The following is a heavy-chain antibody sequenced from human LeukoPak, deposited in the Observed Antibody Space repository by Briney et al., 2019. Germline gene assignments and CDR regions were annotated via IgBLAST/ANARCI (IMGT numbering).Heavy chain of an antibody. V-gene: IGHV4-34*01. CDR1: GESLSGYY. CDR3: AREIAAAAPGYFDY. D-gene: IGHD6-13*01. J-gene: IGHJ4*02. CDR2: TNPGGSA. Sequence: PSETLSLTCAVHGESLSGYYCNWIRQPPGKGLEWIGETNPGGSANYNPSLKSRVTISVDTSKNQFSLKLSSVTAADTAVYYCAREIAAAAPGYFDYWGQGTLVTVSS.